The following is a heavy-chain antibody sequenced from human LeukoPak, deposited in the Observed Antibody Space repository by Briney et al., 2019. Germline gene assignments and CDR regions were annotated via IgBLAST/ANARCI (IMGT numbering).Heavy chain of an antibody. D-gene: IGHD2-2*01. J-gene: IGHJ4*02. Sequence: GGSLRLSCAASGFTFSIYGRSWVRQAPGKGLEWVSAISGSGGSTHYADSVKGRFTISRDNSKNTLYLQMNSLSAEDTAVYYCAKVPPMPTHAVYYFDYWGQGTLVTVSS. CDR3: AKVPPMPTHAVYYFDY. CDR1: GFTFSIYG. CDR2: ISGSGGST. V-gene: IGHV3-23*01.